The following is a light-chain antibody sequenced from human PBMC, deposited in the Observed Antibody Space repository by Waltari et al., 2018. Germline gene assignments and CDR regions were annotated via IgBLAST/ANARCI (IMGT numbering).Light chain of an antibody. J-gene: IGLJ2*01. CDR2: DVN. CDR3: CSYAGTFGVI. CDR1: TSDVGGYNY. V-gene: IGLV2-11*01. Sequence: QSALTQPRSVSGSPGQSVTVSCTGTTSDVGGYNYVSWYQQHPGKAPKLIIYDVNKRPSGVPERFSGSKSGNKASLTVSGLQAEDEADYYCCSYAGTFGVIFGGGTKLTVL.